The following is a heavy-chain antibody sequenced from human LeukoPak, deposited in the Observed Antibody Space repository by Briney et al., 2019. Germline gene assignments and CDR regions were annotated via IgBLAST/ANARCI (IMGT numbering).Heavy chain of an antibody. Sequence: GGSLRLSCAASGFTFSSYGMHWVRQAPGKGLEWVAVVSYDGSNKYYADSVKGRFTISRDNSKNTIYLQMNSLRAEDTAVYYCAKIGDFGDYVGTEEGSWFDPWGQGTLVTVSS. CDR2: VSYDGSNK. CDR3: AKIGDFGDYVGTEEGSWFDP. CDR1: GFTFSSYG. V-gene: IGHV3-30*18. J-gene: IGHJ5*02. D-gene: IGHD4-17*01.